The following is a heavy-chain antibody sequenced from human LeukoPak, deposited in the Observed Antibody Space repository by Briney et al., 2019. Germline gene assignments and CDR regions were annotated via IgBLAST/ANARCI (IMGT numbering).Heavy chain of an antibody. Sequence: PGGPLRPSWASFGFTFSSNARGWSPKPPGRGLEWVSAFSGSGGTTYNPDSVKGRFTISRANSKNTLYMQMNSLTAKAPAVYYCSNLRFLEWLVLDYWGEGTML. J-gene: IGHJ4*02. CDR1: GFTFSSNA. CDR3: SNLRFLEWLVLDY. CDR2: FSGSGGTT. V-gene: IGHV3-23*01. D-gene: IGHD3-3*01.